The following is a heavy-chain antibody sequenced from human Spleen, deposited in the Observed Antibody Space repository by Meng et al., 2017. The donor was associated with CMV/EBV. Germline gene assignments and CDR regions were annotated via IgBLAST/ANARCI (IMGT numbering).Heavy chain of an antibody. J-gene: IGHJ4*02. D-gene: IGHD1-26*01. CDR1: GFTFSSYA. CDR3: ARGDIWYSGSYYDSFDY. V-gene: IGHV3-21*01. Sequence: GESLKISCAASGFTFSSYAVNWVRQAPGKGLEWVSSISSSSSYIYYADSVKGRFTISRDNAKNSLYLQMNSLRAEDTAVYYCARGDIWYSGSYYDSFDYWGQGTLVTVSS. CDR2: ISSSSSYI.